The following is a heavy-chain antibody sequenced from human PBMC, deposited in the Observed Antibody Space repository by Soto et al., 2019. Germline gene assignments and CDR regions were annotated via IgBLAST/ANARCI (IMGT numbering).Heavy chain of an antibody. CDR2: ISSSSYI. Sequence: GGSVRLSCAASGFTFSSYSMNWVRQAPGKGLEWVSSISSSSYIYYADSVKGRFTISRDNAKNSLYLQMNSLRAEVTAVYYCARDLQLRTDYWGQGTLVTVSS. D-gene: IGHD5-18*01. V-gene: IGHV3-21*01. J-gene: IGHJ4*02. CDR3: ARDLQLRTDY. CDR1: GFTFSSYS.